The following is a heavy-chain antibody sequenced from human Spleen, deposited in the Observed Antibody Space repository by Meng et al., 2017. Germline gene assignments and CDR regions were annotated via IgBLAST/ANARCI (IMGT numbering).Heavy chain of an antibody. Sequence: GESLKISCAASGFTFSSYSMNWVRQAPGKGLEWVSSISSSGSTIYYADSVKGRFTISRDNAKNSLYLQMNSLRAEDTAVYYCARDNCSGGSCYLADAFDIWGQGTMVTVSS. CDR3: ARDNCSGGSCYLADAFDI. V-gene: IGHV3-48*04. CDR2: ISSSGSTI. CDR1: GFTFSSYS. J-gene: IGHJ3*02. D-gene: IGHD2-15*01.